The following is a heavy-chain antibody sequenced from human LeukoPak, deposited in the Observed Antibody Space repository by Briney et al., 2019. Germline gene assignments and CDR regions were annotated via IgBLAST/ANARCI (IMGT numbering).Heavy chain of an antibody. V-gene: IGHV3-21*04. CDR3: AKGPEQYYYYYYMDV. CDR2: ISSSSSYI. J-gene: IGHJ6*03. CDR1: GFTFSSYS. Sequence: GGSLRLSCAASGFTFSSYSMNWVRQAPGKGLEWVSSISSSSSYIYYADSVKGRFTISRDNSKNTLYLQMNSLRAEDTAVYYCAKGPEQYYYYYYMDVWGKGTTVTVSS.